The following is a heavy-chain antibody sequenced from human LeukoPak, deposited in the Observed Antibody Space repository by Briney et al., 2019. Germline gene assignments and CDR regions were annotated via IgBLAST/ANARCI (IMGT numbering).Heavy chain of an antibody. D-gene: IGHD6-25*01. CDR3: ATAFYSSGGGGAFDI. V-gene: IGHV3-23*01. J-gene: IGHJ3*02. CDR1: GFTFSSYA. Sequence: GGSLRLSCAASGFTFSSYAMSWVRQAPGKGLEWVSAISGSGGSTYYADSVKGRFTISRDNSKNTLYLQMNSLRAEDTAVYYCATAFYSSGGGGAFDIWGQGTMVTVSS. CDR2: ISGSGGST.